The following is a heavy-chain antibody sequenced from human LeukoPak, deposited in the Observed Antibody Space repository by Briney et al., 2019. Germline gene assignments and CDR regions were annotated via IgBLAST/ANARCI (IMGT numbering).Heavy chain of an antibody. J-gene: IGHJ4*02. D-gene: IGHD2-15*01. CDR2: INTNGRTI. CDR1: GFIFSEYS. V-gene: IGHV3-48*01. Sequence: GGSLRLSCAASGFIFSEYSLIWVRQAPGAGLEWVSYINTNGRTIYYADSVKGRFTMSRDNGKNSMYLQMNSLRAEDTAVYYCARDCSGRNWARDFDYWGQGTLVTVSS. CDR3: ARDCSGRNWARDFDY.